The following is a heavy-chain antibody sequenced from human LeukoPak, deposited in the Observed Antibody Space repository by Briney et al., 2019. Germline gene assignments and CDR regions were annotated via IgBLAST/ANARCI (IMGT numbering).Heavy chain of an antibody. Sequence: GGSLRLSCAASGFTFSSYAMSWVRQASGKGLEWVSGISGSGDRTYYADSVRGRFTISRDNSKNTLFLQMNSLRAEDTAVYYCAKVPYSGYYDSGGYYYDFDYWGQGTLVTVSS. V-gene: IGHV3-23*01. CDR1: GFTFSSYA. CDR3: AKVPYSGYYDSGGYYYDFDY. D-gene: IGHD3-22*01. CDR2: ISGSGDRT. J-gene: IGHJ4*02.